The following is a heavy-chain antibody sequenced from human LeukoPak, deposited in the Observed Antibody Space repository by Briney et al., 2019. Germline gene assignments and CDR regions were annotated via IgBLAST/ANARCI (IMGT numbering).Heavy chain of an antibody. D-gene: IGHD6-13*01. J-gene: IGHJ5*02. CDR2: MNPNSGNT. CDR3: ARVKYSSSWYGNNWFDP. Sequence: ASVKVSCKAFGYTFTGYYMHWVRQAPGQGLEWMGRMNPNSGNTGYAQKFQGRVTMTRNTSISTAYMELSSLRSEDTAVYYCARVKYSSSWYGNNWFDPWGQGTLVTVSS. V-gene: IGHV1-8*02. CDR1: GYTFTGYY.